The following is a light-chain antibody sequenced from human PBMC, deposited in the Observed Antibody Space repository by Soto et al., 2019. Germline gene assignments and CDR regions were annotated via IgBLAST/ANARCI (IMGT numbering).Light chain of an antibody. V-gene: IGKV3-20*01. J-gene: IGKJ1*01. CDR3: QQYGGSPRT. CDR1: QSVSSSY. CDR2: GAS. Sequence: EIVLTQSPGTLSLSPGERATLSCRASQSVSSSYLAWYQQKPGQAPRLLIYGASSRATGIPDRFRGSGSRTDFTLTISRLEPEDFAVYYCQQYGGSPRTFGQGTKVDIK.